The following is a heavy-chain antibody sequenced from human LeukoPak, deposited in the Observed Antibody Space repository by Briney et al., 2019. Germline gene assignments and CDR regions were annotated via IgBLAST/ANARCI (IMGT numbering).Heavy chain of an antibody. CDR2: ISGYNGNT. Sequence: GASVKVSCKASGYTFSNYGINWVRQAPGQGLEWKGWISGYNGNTNYAQKLQGRVTMTTDTSTSTAYMELRSLRSDDTAVYYCARQRGYSTDDAFDIWGQGTMVTVSS. V-gene: IGHV1-18*01. CDR1: GYTFSNYG. CDR3: ARQRGYSTDDAFDI. J-gene: IGHJ3*02. D-gene: IGHD5-18*01.